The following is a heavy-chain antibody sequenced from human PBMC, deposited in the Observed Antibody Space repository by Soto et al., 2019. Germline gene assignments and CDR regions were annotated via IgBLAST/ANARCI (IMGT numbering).Heavy chain of an antibody. D-gene: IGHD3-3*01. CDR3: ARDSTDFWSGYRYYYYYMDV. V-gene: IGHV3-7*01. Sequence: PGGSLSLSCAASGFTFSSYWRSWVRQAPGKGLEWVANIKQDGSEKYYVDSVKGRFTISRDNAKNSLYLQMNSLRAEDTAVYYCARDSTDFWSGYRYYYYYMDVWGKGTTVTVSS. CDR1: GFTFSSYW. CDR2: IKQDGSEK. J-gene: IGHJ6*03.